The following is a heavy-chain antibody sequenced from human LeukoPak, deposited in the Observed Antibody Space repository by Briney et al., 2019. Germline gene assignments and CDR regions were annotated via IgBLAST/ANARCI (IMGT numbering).Heavy chain of an antibody. J-gene: IGHJ4*02. V-gene: IGHV3-23*01. Sequence: GGSLRLSCAASGFTFSNYWMTWVRQAPGKGLEWVSGISSSGGSTYYADSVKGRFTISRDNSKNTLYLQMNSLRAEDTAVYYCAKDDSSSPNYFDYWGQGTLVTVSS. CDR1: GFTFSNYW. D-gene: IGHD6-6*01. CDR3: AKDDSSSPNYFDY. CDR2: ISSSGGST.